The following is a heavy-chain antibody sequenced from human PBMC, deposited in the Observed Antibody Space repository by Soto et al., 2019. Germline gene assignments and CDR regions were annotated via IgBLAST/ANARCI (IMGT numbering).Heavy chain of an antibody. Sequence: SETLSLTCTVSGASILSADSYWFWIRKRPGKGLEWIGYIAYSGDTYYNPSLKSRVTISADTSKNKFSLTLTSVTAADTAVYFCERDFERYAIDPWGQGTLVTVSS. D-gene: IGHD3-16*01. J-gene: IGHJ5*02. CDR2: IAYSGDT. CDR1: GASILSADSY. V-gene: IGHV4-31*03. CDR3: ERDFERYAIDP.